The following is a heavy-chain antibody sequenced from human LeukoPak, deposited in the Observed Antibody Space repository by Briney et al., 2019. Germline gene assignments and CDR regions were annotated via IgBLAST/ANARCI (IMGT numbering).Heavy chain of an antibody. J-gene: IGHJ3*02. CDR1: GFTFDDYA. CDR2: ISWNSGSI. V-gene: IGHV3-9*01. CDR3: ARMGRSGPDCSGGSCYSYAFDI. Sequence: GGSLRLSCAASGFTFDDYAMHWVRQAPGKGLEWVSGISWNSGSIGYADSVKGRFTISRDNAKNSLYLQMNSLRAEDTAVYYCARMGRSGPDCSGGSCYSYAFDIWGQGTMVTVSS. D-gene: IGHD2-15*01.